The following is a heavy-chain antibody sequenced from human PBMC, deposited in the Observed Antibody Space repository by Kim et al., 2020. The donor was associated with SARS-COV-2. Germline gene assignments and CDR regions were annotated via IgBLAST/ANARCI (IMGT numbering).Heavy chain of an antibody. CDR2: ISSSSSYI. V-gene: IGHV3-21*01. CDR1: GFTFSSYS. J-gene: IGHJ3*02. Sequence: GGSLRLSCAASGFTFSSYSMNWVRQAPGKGLEWVSSISSSSSYIYYADSVKGRFTISRDNAKNSLYLQMNSLRAEDTAVYYCAREGSYDSSGYYWNDAFDIWGQGTMVTVSS. CDR3: AREGSYDSSGYYWNDAFDI. D-gene: IGHD3-22*01.